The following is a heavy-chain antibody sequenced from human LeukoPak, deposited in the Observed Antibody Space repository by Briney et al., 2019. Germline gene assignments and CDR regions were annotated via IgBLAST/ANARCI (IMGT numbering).Heavy chain of an antibody. CDR3: ARDRKGITMVRGVIHNWFDP. D-gene: IGHD3-10*01. Sequence: GASVKVSCKASGYTFTGYYMHWVRQAPGQGLEWMGRINPNSGGTNYAQKFQGRVTVTRDTSISTAYMELSRLRSDDTAVYYCARDRKGITMVRGVIHNWFDPWGQGTLVTVSS. CDR1: GYTFTGYY. CDR2: INPNSGGT. V-gene: IGHV1-2*06. J-gene: IGHJ5*02.